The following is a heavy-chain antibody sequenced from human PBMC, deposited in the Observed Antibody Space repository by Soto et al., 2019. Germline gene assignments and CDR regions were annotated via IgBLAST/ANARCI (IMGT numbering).Heavy chain of an antibody. D-gene: IGHD5-12*01. CDR3: AQLSGYDAGGWFDP. V-gene: IGHV2-5*01. CDR2: IYWNDDK. CDR1: GFSLSTDGVG. Sequence: QITLKESGPTLVKPTQTLTLTCTFSGFSLSTDGVGVGWIRQPPGKAPEWLALIYWNDDKRFSPSLKTRLTITKDTSTNQVVLTLTNLDPVDTATYYCAQLSGYDAGGWFDPWGQGTLVTVSS. J-gene: IGHJ5*02.